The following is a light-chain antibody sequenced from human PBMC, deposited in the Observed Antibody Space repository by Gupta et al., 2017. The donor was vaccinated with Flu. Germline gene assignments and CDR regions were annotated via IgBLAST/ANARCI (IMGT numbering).Light chain of an antibody. CDR2: DDS. J-gene: IGLJ2*01. V-gene: IGLV3-21*02. Sequence: SYVVTQTPSVSVAPGQTARMTCGGSDIVSKSVHWYQQRPGQAPLLVIYDDSERPSGIPERFSGSNSGNTATLTISRVEAGDEADSYCQVWDNKSDLLIFGGGTKLVVL. CDR1: DIVSKS. CDR3: QVWDNKSDLLI.